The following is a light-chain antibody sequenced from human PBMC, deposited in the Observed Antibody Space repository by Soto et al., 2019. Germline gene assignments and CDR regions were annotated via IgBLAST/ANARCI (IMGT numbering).Light chain of an antibody. CDR1: SSNIGAGYG. V-gene: IGLV1-40*01. Sequence: QSVLAQPPSVSGAPGQRVTISCTGSSSNIGAGYGVHWYQRLPGTAPKLLIYGNSNRPSGVPDRFSGSKSGTSASLAITGLQAEDEADYHCQSYDSSLSGGVFGGGTKLTVL. J-gene: IGLJ3*02. CDR3: QSYDSSLSGGV. CDR2: GNS.